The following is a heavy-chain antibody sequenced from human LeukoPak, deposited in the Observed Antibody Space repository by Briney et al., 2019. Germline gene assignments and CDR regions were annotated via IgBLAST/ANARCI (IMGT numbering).Heavy chain of an antibody. CDR2: INHNSGGT. CDR3: ARDRYYYGSGKTNWFDP. CDR1: GYTFTGYY. Sequence: ASVKVSCKASGYTFTGYYMHWVRQAPGQGLEWMGRINHNSGGTNYAQKFQGRVTMTRDTSISTAYMELSRLRSDDTAVYYCARDRYYYGSGKTNWFDPWGQGTLVTVSS. J-gene: IGHJ5*02. V-gene: IGHV1-2*06. D-gene: IGHD3-10*01.